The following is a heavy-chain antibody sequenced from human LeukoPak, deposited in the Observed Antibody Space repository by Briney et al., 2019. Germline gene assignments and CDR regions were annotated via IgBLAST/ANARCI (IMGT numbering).Heavy chain of an antibody. CDR3: ARHLRGIYYYYYMDV. J-gene: IGHJ6*03. V-gene: IGHV4-4*07. CDR2: IYTTGST. D-gene: IGHD3-10*01. CDR1: GGSISSYY. Sequence: SETLSLTCTVSGGSISSYYWTWIRQPAGKGLEWIGRIYTTGSTNYNPSLNSRVTMSVDTSKNQFSLKLSSVTAADTAVYYCARHLRGIYYYYYMDVWGKGTTVTVSS.